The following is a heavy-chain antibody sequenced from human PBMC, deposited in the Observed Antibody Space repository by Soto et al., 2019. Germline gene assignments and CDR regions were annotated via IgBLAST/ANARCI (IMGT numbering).Heavy chain of an antibody. D-gene: IGHD4-17*01. Sequence: GGSLRLSCAASGFTFSNAWMSWVRQAPGKGLEWVGRIKSKTDGGTTDYAAPVKGRFTISRDDSKNTLYLQMNSLKTEDTAVYYCTKDSRGDATRRGWFDPWGQGTLVTVYS. V-gene: IGHV3-15*01. CDR1: GFTFSNAW. CDR2: IKSKTDGGTT. J-gene: IGHJ5*02. CDR3: TKDSRGDATRRGWFDP.